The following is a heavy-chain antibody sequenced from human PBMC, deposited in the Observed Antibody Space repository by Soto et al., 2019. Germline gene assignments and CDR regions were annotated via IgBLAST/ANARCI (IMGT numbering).Heavy chain of an antibody. J-gene: IGHJ4*02. Sequence: ASVKVSCKASGYTFTGYYMHWVRQAPGQGLEWMGWINPNSGDTNYAQKFQGWVTMTRDTSISTAYMELSRLRSDDTAVYYCARALSGSYYDYWGQGTLVTVSS. CDR3: ARALSGSYYDY. CDR2: INPNSGDT. D-gene: IGHD3-10*01. CDR1: GYTFTGYY. V-gene: IGHV1-2*04.